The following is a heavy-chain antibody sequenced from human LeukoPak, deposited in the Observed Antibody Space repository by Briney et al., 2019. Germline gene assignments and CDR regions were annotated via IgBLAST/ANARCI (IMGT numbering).Heavy chain of an antibody. Sequence: ASVKVSCKASGYTFTSYYMHWVRQAPGQGLEWMGIINPSGGSTSYAQKFQGRVTMTRDTSTSTVYMELSSLRSEDTAVYYCAARPPRYSSGWYVDYWGQGTLATVSS. J-gene: IGHJ4*02. CDR1: GYTFTSYY. CDR2: INPSGGST. D-gene: IGHD6-19*01. V-gene: IGHV1-46*01. CDR3: AARPPRYSSGWYVDY.